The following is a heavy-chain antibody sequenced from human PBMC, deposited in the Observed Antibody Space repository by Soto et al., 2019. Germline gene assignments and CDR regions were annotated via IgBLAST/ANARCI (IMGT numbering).Heavy chain of an antibody. D-gene: IGHD2-8*02. V-gene: IGHV1-69*01. CDR3: ARVPGIVLVPTTPQLGASFHL. Sequence: QVQLEQSGTEVKKPGSSVKVSCKASGGTFNSYSINWVRQAPGQGLEWMGGITPIFGRTNYAQKFQDRGTITAEESTNTAYMELRDLKSDDTAVYYCARVPGIVLVPTTPQLGASFHLCGEGALVTVSS. J-gene: IGHJ5*02. CDR2: ITPIFGRT. CDR1: GGTFNSYS.